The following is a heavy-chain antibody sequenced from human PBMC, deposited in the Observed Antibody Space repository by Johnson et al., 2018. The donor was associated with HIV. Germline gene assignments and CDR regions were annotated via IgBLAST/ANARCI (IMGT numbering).Heavy chain of an antibody. CDR1: GFTFNTYA. J-gene: IGHJ3*02. CDR3: ARIRVAVITEVGAFDI. D-gene: IGHD3-22*01. Sequence: VQLVESGGGLVQPGGSLRLSCAASGFTFNTYAMTWVRQAPGQGLEWVSGISASGSSTYYADSVKGRFPISSDNYKNTLYLQMNSLRTEDTAVYYCARIRVAVITEVGAFDIWGQGTMVTVSS. V-gene: IGHV3-23*04. CDR2: ISASGSST.